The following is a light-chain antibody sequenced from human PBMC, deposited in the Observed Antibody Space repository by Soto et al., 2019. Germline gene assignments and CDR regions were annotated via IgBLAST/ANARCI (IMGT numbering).Light chain of an antibody. J-gene: IGKJ5*01. CDR1: PPVPPN. CDR2: GAS. CDR3: QQYNNWPPSVTYT. Sequence: ETVMPQSQATMSVSPGARVPLSRRASPPVPPNLSWYPQKSGQAPRLLIYGASTRATGIPARFSGSGSGTEFTLTISNLQSEDSALYYCQQYNNWPPSVTYTFGQGTRLEIK. V-gene: IGKV3-15*01.